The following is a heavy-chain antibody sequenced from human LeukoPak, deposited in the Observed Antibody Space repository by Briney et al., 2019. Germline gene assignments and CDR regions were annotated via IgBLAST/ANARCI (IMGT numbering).Heavy chain of an antibody. D-gene: IGHD3-10*01. V-gene: IGHV1-2*06. CDR2: INPNSGGT. CDR3: ASRIVGEDYYGSGSYYPS. Sequence: ASVKVSCKASGYTFTGYYMHWVRQAPGQGLEWMGRINPNSGGTNYAQKLQGRVTMTTDTSTSTAYMELRSLRSDDTAVYYCASRIVGEDYYGSGSYYPSWGQGTLVTVSS. J-gene: IGHJ4*02. CDR1: GYTFTGYY.